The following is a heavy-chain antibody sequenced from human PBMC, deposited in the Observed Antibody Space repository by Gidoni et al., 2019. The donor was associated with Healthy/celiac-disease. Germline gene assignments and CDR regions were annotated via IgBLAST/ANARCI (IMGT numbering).Heavy chain of an antibody. CDR2: ISSSSSTI. CDR1: GFTFSSYS. CDR3: ARAWYCDLRYFDY. V-gene: IGHV3-48*02. D-gene: IGHD6-13*01. Sequence: EVQLVESGGGVVQPGGSLRLRCAASGFTFSSYSRNWVRQAPGKGLEGVSYISSSSSTIYYADSVKGRFTISRDNAKNSLYLQMHSLRDEDTAVYYCARAWYCDLRYFDYWGQGTLVTVSS. J-gene: IGHJ4*02.